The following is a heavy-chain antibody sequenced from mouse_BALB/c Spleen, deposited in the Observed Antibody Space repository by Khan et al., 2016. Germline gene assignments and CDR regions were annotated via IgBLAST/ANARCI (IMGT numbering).Heavy chain of an antibody. Sequence: QVQLKQSGPGLVQPSQSLYITCTVSGFSLTTYGVHWVRLSPGKGLEWLGVIWSGGKTDYNAAVISRLNINKDNSKSQVFFKMNSRQANDTSIYCCASMGSSFITEVGGSMAYGGQGTSVPVSS. CDR2: IWSGGKT. CDR3: ASMGSSFITEVGGSMAY. CDR1: GFSLTTYG. V-gene: IGHV2-2*02. D-gene: IGHD1-1*02. J-gene: IGHJ4*01.